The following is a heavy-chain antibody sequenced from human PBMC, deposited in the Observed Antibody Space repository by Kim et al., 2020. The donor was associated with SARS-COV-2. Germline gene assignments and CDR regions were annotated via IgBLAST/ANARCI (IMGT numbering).Heavy chain of an antibody. CDR3: AKWTGVHYGMDV. Sequence: NYAQKLQGRVTMTTDTSTSTAYMELRSLRSDDTAVYYCAKWTGVHYGMDVWGQGTTVTVSS. V-gene: IGHV1-18*01. D-gene: IGHD7-27*01. J-gene: IGHJ6*02.